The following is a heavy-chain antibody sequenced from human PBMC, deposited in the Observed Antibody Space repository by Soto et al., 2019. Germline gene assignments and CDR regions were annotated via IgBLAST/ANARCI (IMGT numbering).Heavy chain of an antibody. J-gene: IGHJ4*02. CDR1: GYSISSGYY. V-gene: IGHV4-38-2*01. CDR3: VRSGDDYGSYIDY. CDR2: INHRGNS. D-gene: IGHD4-17*01. Sequence: SETLSLTCDVSGYSISSGYYWAWVRQPPGKGMEWIGSINHRGNSYYNPSLKSRVTISVDTSKNQGSLKVTSVTAADTAVYYCVRSGDDYGSYIDYWGQGTLVTVSS.